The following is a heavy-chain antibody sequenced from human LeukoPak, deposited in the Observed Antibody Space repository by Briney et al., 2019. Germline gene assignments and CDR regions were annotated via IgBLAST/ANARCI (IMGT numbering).Heavy chain of an antibody. CDR1: GYTFTSYD. V-gene: IGHV1-8*03. D-gene: IGHD6-6*01. J-gene: IGHJ4*02. CDR2: MNPNSGNT. CDR3: ARRISSSSEGYYFDY. Sequence: GASVKVSCKASGYTFTSYDINWVRQATGQGLEWMGWMNPNSGNTGYAQKFQGRVTITRNTSISTAYMELSSLRSEDTAVYYCARRISSSSEGYYFDYWGQGTLVTVSS.